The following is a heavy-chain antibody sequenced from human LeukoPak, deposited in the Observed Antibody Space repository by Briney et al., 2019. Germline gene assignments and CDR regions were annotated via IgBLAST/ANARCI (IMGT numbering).Heavy chain of an antibody. J-gene: IGHJ4*01. CDR3: ARDRSSYAKGHYDY. D-gene: IGHD6-6*01. V-gene: IGHV4-39*07. CDR1: GGSISSSSYY. Sequence: SETLSLTCTVSGGSISSSSYYWGWIRQPPGKGLEWIGSIYYSGSTYYNPSLKSRVTISVDTSKNQFSLKLSSVTAADTAVYYCARDRSSYAKGHYDYWGQGTLVTVSS. CDR2: IYYSGST.